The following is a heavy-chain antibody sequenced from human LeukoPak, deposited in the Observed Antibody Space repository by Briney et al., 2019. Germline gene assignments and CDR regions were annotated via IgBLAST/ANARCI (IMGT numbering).Heavy chain of an antibody. CDR3: ARGPGTSSGPARYFDY. Sequence: GGSLRLSCAASGFSVSSNYMGWVRQAPGKGLEWVSIIYSAYSTYYADSVKGRFTISRDNSKNTLYLQMNSLRAEDTAVYYCARGPGTSSGPARYFDYWGQGTLVTVSS. CDR2: IYSAYST. D-gene: IGHD2-15*01. CDR1: GFSVSSNY. J-gene: IGHJ4*02. V-gene: IGHV3-66*01.